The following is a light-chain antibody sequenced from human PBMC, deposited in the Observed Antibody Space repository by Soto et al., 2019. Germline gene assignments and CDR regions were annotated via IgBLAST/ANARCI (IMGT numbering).Light chain of an antibody. J-gene: IGKJ4*01. CDR3: QQYNNWLT. Sequence: EVGMTQSPATLSVFPGERVTLSCRASESVGSNLALYQQKPGQAPRLLIYGASTRATGVPARFSGSGSGTEFTLPISSLQSEDIALYYCQQYNNWLTFGGGTKVEIE. CDR2: GAS. CDR1: ESVGSN. V-gene: IGKV3-15*01.